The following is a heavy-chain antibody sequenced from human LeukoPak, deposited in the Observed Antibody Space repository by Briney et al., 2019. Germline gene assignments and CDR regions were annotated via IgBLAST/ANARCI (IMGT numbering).Heavy chain of an antibody. D-gene: IGHD4-23*01. CDR1: GGSISIGGYY. CDR3: ARYDYGGGYDAFDI. CDR2: IYYSGST. V-gene: IGHV4-31*03. Sequence: PSETLSLTCTVSGGSISIGGYYWSWIRQHPGKGLKWIGYIYYSGSTYYNPSLKSRVTISVDTSKNQFSLKLSSVTAADTAVYYCARYDYGGGYDAFDIWGQGTMVTVSS. J-gene: IGHJ3*02.